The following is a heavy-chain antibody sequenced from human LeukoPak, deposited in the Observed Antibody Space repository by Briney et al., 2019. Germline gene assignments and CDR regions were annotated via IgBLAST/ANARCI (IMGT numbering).Heavy chain of an antibody. V-gene: IGHV3-53*01. CDR3: ARGLENYDFWSGFDY. J-gene: IGHJ4*02. CDR2: IYGGGNT. Sequence: PGGSLRLSCTVSGFTVSSNSMSWVRQAPGKGLEWVSFIYGGGNTHNSDSVKGRFTISRDNSKNTLYLQMNTLRAEDTAVYYCARGLENYDFWSGFDYWGQGTLVTVSS. D-gene: IGHD3-3*01. CDR1: GFTVSSNS.